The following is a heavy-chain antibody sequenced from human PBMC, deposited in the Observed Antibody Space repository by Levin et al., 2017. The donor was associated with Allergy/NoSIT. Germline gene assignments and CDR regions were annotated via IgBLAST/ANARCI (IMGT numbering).Heavy chain of an antibody. D-gene: IGHD3-3*01. CDR2: INHSGST. J-gene: IGHJ4*02. CDR1: GGSFSGYY. V-gene: IGHV4-34*01. Sequence: SETLSLTCAVYGGSFSGYYWSWIRQPPGKGLEWIGEINHSGSTNYNPSLKSRVTISVDTSKNQFSLKLSSVTAADTAVYYCARGLLGHYDFWSGYYGTTAFDYWGQGTLVTVSS. CDR3: ARGLLGHYDFWSGYYGTTAFDY.